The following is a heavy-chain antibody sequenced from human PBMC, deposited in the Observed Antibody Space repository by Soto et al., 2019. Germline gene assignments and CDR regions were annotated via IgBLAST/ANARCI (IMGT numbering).Heavy chain of an antibody. CDR2: INAGNGNT. D-gene: IGHD2-21*02. J-gene: IGHJ4*02. V-gene: IGHV1-3*01. CDR1: GYTFTSYA. CDR3: ARSIVVVTALDY. Sequence: ASVTVSCPASGYTFTSYAMHLVRQAPGQRLEWMGWINAGNGNTKYSQKFQGRVTITRDTSASTAYMELSSLRSEDTAVYYCARSIVVVTALDYWGQGTLVTRSS.